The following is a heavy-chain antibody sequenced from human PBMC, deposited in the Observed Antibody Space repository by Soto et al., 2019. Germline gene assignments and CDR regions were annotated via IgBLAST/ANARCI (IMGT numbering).Heavy chain of an antibody. J-gene: IGHJ4*02. Sequence: ASVKVSCKASGYTFTSYAMHWVRQAPGQRLEWMGWINAGNGNTKYSQKFQGRVTITRDTSASTAYMELRSLRSDDTAVYYCARGPPFYSSSWDYWGQGTLVTVSS. CDR1: GYTFTSYA. CDR3: ARGPPFYSSSWDY. V-gene: IGHV1-3*01. CDR2: INAGNGNT. D-gene: IGHD6-13*01.